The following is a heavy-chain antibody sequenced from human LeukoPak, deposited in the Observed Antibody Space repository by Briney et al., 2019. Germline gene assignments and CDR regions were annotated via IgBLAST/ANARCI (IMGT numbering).Heavy chain of an antibody. J-gene: IGHJ4*02. CDR2: IYPGDSDT. V-gene: IGHV5-51*01. CDR1: GYSSTSYW. D-gene: IGHD6-13*01. CDR3: ARSSSWYSGALDY. Sequence: GESLEISCKGSGYSSTSYWIGWVRQMPGKGLEWMGIIYPGDSDTRYSPSFQGQVTISADKSISTAYLQWSSLKASDTAMYYCARSSSWYSGALDYWGQGTLVTVSS.